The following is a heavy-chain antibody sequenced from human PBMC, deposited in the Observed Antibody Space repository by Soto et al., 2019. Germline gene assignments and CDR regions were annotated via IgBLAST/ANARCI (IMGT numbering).Heavy chain of an antibody. CDR2: INHSGST. J-gene: IGHJ3*02. Sequence: PSETLSLTCAVYGGSFSGYYWSWIRQPPGKGLEWIGEINHSGSTNYNPSLKSRVTISVDTSKNQFSLKLSSVTAADTAVYYCARQVYCSGGSCYSRPYDAFDIWGQGTXVTVSS. V-gene: IGHV4-34*01. CDR1: GGSFSGYY. D-gene: IGHD2-15*01. CDR3: ARQVYCSGGSCYSRPYDAFDI.